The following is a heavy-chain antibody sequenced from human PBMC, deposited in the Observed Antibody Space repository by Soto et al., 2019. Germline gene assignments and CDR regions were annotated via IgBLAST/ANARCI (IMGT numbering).Heavy chain of an antibody. D-gene: IGHD3-22*01. V-gene: IGHV1-46*01. CDR1: GYTFTSYY. CDR2: INPSGGST. Sequence: ASVKVSCKASGYTFTSYYMHWVRQAPGQGLEWMGIINPSGGSTSYAQKFQGRVTMTRDTSTSTVYMELSSLRSEDTAVYYCARVLSSGYYSGSGAFDISGQLTMVTF. CDR3: ARVLSSGYYSGSGAFDI. J-gene: IGHJ3*02.